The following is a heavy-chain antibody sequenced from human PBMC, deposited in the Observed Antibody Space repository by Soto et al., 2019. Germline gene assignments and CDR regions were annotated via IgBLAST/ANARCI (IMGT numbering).Heavy chain of an antibody. V-gene: IGHV1-18*01. Sequence: QAQLVQSGAEVKKPGDSVKVSCRASGYTFSSYGYAGVRQAPGQGLEWMGWISAYNGDTNYAQKFQDRVTLTTDTSTTTAYMELRNLGSDDTAVYYCARSGAYCTSITCLFDSFWGLGTLVTVSS. CDR3: ARSGAYCTSITCLFDSF. CDR2: ISAYNGDT. D-gene: IGHD2-8*01. CDR1: GYTFSSYG. J-gene: IGHJ4*02.